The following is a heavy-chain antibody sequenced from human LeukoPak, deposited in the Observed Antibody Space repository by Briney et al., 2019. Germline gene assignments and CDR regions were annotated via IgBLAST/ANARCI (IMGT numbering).Heavy chain of an antibody. Sequence: SETLSLTCTVSGGSISSYYWSWIRQPPGKGLEWIGYIYYSGSTNYNPSLKSRVTISVDTSKNQFSLKLSSVTAADTAVYYCARDDILTGHELGYWGQGTLVTVSS. CDR2: IYYSGST. CDR1: GGSISSYY. J-gene: IGHJ4*02. V-gene: IGHV4-59*01. CDR3: ARDDILTGHELGY. D-gene: IGHD3-9*01.